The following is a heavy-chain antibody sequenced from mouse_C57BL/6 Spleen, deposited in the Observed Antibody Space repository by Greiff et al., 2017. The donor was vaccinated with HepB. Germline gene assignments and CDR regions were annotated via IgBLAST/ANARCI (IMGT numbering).Heavy chain of an antibody. CDR2: ISSGSSTI. V-gene: IGHV5-17*01. Sequence: EVMLVESGGGLVKPGGSLKLSCAASGFTFSDYGMHWVRQAPEKGLEWVAYISSGSSTIYYADTVKGRFTISRDNAKNTLFLQMTSLRSEDTAMYYCARRSYPYWYFDVWGTGTTVTVSS. CDR3: ARRSYPYWYFDV. J-gene: IGHJ1*03. CDR1: GFTFSDYG.